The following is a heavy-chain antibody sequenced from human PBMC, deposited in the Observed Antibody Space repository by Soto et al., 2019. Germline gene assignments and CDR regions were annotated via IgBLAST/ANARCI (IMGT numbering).Heavy chain of an antibody. J-gene: IGHJ3*02. CDR3: AKDSIYRNGIYDPFDI. Sequence: EAQLLESGGGLVQPGGSLRLSCAASGFTFSEYAMSWVRQAPGKGLEWVSVIGGDGGSPNYADSVKGRFTVSRDNSKSTLYLQMDSLRAEDTALYYCAKDSIYRNGIYDPFDIWGQGTMVTVSS. CDR1: GFTFSEYA. D-gene: IGHD3-3*02. V-gene: IGHV3-23*01. CDR2: IGGDGGSP.